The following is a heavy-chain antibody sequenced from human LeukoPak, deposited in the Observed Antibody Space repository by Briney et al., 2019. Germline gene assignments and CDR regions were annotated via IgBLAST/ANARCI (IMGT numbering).Heavy chain of an antibody. Sequence: PSETLSLTCTVSGGSISSSSYYWGWIRQPPGKGLEWIGSIYYSGSTYYNPSLKSRVTISVDTSKNQFSLKLSSVTAADTAVYYCARARGRFNYWGQGTLGTVSS. CDR1: GGSISSSSYY. J-gene: IGHJ4*02. V-gene: IGHV4-39*07. CDR3: ARARGRFNY. CDR2: IYYSGST.